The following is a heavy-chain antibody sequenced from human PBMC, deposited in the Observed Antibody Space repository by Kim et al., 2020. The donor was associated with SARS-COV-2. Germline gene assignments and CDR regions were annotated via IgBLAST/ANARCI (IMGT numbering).Heavy chain of an antibody. CDR3: TRYPILRYFDWSEPFGY. CDR2: IRSKAYGGTT. J-gene: IGHJ4*02. V-gene: IGHV3-49*03. D-gene: IGHD3-9*01. CDR1: GFTFGDYA. Sequence: GGSLRLSCTASGFTFGDYAMSWFRQAPGKGLEWVGFIRSKAYGGTTEYAASVKGRFTISRDDSKSIAYLQMNSLKTEDTAVYYCTRYPILRYFDWSEPFGYWGQGTLVTVSS.